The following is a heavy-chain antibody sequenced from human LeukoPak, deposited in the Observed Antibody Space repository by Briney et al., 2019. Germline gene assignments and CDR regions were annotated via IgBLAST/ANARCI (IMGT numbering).Heavy chain of an antibody. CDR1: GGAIRSHY. V-gene: IGHV4-59*11. J-gene: IGHJ4*02. CDR2: IYYSGST. D-gene: IGHD1-1*01. Sequence: PSETLSLTRTVSGGAIRSHYWSWIRQPPGKGLEWIGYIYYSGSTNYNPSLKSRVTISVDTSKNQFSLKLSSVTAADTAVYYCARSGTTGFDYWGQGTLVTVSS. CDR3: ARSGTTGFDY.